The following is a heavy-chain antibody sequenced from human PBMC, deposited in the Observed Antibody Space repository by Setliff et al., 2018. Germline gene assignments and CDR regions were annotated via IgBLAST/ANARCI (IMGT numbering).Heavy chain of an antibody. J-gene: IGHJ4*02. V-gene: IGHV4-4*01. Sequence: TLSLTCAGSGGSISSSNWWSWVRQPPGKGLEWIGEINHSGSTNYNPSLKSRVTISVDTSKNQFSLYLQMNSLKTEDTAVYFCATRLGDFWGQGTLVTVSS. D-gene: IGHD1-1*01. CDR3: ATRLGDF. CDR2: INHSGST. CDR1: GGSISSSNW.